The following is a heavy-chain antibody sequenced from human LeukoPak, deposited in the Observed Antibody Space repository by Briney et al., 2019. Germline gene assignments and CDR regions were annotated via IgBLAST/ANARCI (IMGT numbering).Heavy chain of an antibody. CDR2: ISGSGDNT. CDR3: ARSGYHYGMDV. J-gene: IGHJ6*02. D-gene: IGHD3-3*01. CDR1: GFTFSSYA. Sequence: GGSLRLSCAASGFTFSSYAMSWVRQAPGKGLEWVSVISGSGDNTYYADSVKGRLTISRDNSKNTLYLQMNSLRAEDTAVYYCARSGYHYGMDVWGQGTTVTVSS. V-gene: IGHV3-23*01.